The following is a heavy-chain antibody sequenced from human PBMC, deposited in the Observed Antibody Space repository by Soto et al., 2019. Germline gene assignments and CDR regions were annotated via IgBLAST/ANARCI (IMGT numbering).Heavy chain of an antibody. V-gene: IGHV4-31*03. CDR1: GGSISSGGYY. J-gene: IGHJ6*04. Sequence: SETLSLTCTVSGGSISSGGYYWSWIRQHPGKGLEWIGYIYYSGSTYYSPSLKSRVTISVDTSKNQFSLKLSSVTAADTAVYYCARRAGITIFGVVPALDVWGKGTTVTVSS. CDR3: ARRAGITIFGVVPALDV. D-gene: IGHD3-3*01. CDR2: IYYSGST.